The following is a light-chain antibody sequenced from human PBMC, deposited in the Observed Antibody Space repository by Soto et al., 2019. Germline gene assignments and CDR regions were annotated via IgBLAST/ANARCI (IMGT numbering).Light chain of an antibody. CDR3: QQSYNSPRT. CDR1: QSVTTH. CDR2: AAS. V-gene: IGKV1-39*01. Sequence: DLQMTQSPSSLSASVGDRVTITCRASQSVTTHLNWYQQKPGRAPNLLIYAASTLQTGVPSRFSGSGSGTEFTLTISSLQPEDFATYYCQQSYNSPRTFGPGTKVEIK. J-gene: IGKJ4*01.